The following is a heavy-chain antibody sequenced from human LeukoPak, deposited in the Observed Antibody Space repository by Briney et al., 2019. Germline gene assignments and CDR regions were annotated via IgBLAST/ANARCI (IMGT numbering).Heavy chain of an antibody. Sequence: GGSLRLSCAAPGFTVSSSYMSWVRQAPGKGLQWVSITYSDVNTNYADSVKGRFTISRDTSKNTLSLQMNSLRAEDTAVYYCARKNDLFNAAFDIWGQGTVVTVSS. CDR2: TYSDVNT. V-gene: IGHV3-53*01. J-gene: IGHJ3*02. CDR3: ARKNDLFNAAFDI. D-gene: IGHD1-1*01. CDR1: GFTVSSSY.